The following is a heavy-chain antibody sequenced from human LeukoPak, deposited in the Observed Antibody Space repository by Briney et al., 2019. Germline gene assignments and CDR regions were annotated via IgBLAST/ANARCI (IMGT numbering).Heavy chain of an antibody. J-gene: IGHJ4*02. CDR3: ARAIFGVVDLDY. CDR1: GGSFSGYY. V-gene: IGHV4-34*01. CDR2: INHSGST. Sequence: PSETLSLTCAVYGGSFSGYYWSWIRQPPGKGLEWIGEINHSGSTNYNPSLKSRVTISVDTSKNQFSLKLSSVTAADTVVYYCARAIFGVVDLDYWGQGTLATVSS. D-gene: IGHD3-3*01.